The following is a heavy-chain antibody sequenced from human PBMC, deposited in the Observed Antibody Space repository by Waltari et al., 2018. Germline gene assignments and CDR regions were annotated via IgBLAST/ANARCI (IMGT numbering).Heavy chain of an antibody. D-gene: IGHD3-9*01. Sequence: EVRLVESGGALVQPGGSRRLSCPASGSTFNDSWMPGVRQGPGKRLEWVSRIKYDGTITVYADFAKGRFTISRDSARNMIYLQMTSLRVEDTATYYCARASIDWYEVLVHWGQGTLVTVSS. CDR2: IKYDGTIT. V-gene: IGHV3-74*01. CDR3: ARASIDWYEVLVH. CDR1: GSTFNDSW. J-gene: IGHJ4*02.